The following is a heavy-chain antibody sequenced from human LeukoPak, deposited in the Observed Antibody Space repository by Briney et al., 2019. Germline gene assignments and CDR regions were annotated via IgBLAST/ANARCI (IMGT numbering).Heavy chain of an antibody. CDR1: GGSISSGGYY. CDR2: IYYSGST. J-gene: IGHJ4*02. Sequence: PSETLSLTCTVSGGSISSGGYYWSWIRQHPGKGLEWIGYIYYSGSTYYNPSLKSRVTISVDTSKNQFSLKLSSVTAADTAVYYCAREATTNYYDSSGYLNWGQGTLVTVSS. CDR3: AREATTNYYDSSGYLN. D-gene: IGHD3-22*01. V-gene: IGHV4-31*03.